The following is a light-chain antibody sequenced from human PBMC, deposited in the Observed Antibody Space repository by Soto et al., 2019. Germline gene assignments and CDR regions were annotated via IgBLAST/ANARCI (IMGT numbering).Light chain of an antibody. Sequence: IPLTQSPSSLSASVGDRVTITCRASQGISTYLAWYQQNPGKAPKLLIFAASTLQSGVPSRFGGSGSGTDFTLTISSLQPEDFATYYCQQLYSFPFTFGPGTKVDLK. CDR3: QQLYSFPFT. CDR1: QGISTY. CDR2: AAS. V-gene: IGKV1-9*01. J-gene: IGKJ3*01.